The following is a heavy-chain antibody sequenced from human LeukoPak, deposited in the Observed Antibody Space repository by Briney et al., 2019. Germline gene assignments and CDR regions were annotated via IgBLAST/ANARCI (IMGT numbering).Heavy chain of an antibody. CDR2: INSDGSTT. V-gene: IGHV3-74*01. CDR3: ARAGKKVTSSSLTDY. CDR1: EFTFSSYW. Sequence: GGSLRPSCAAFEFTFSSYWMHWVRQAPRKGLVWVSRINSDGSTTTYAESVKGRFTISRDNAKNTLYLQMNSLRAEDTAVYYCARAGKKVTSSSLTDYWGQGTLVTVSS. J-gene: IGHJ4*02. D-gene: IGHD6-13*01.